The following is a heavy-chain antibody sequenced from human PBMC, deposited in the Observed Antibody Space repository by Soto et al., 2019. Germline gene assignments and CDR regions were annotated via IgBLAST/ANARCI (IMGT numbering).Heavy chain of an antibody. J-gene: IGHJ5*02. Sequence: QLQLQESGSGLVKSSQTLSLTCAVSGGSISSGGYSWSWIRQPPGKGLEWIGYIYHSGSTYYNPSLKSRVTISVDRSKNQFSLKLSSVTAADTAVYYCARSYCSGGSCYRRWFDPWGQGTLVTVSS. V-gene: IGHV4-30-2*01. CDR1: GGSISSGGYS. CDR3: ARSYCSGGSCYRRWFDP. D-gene: IGHD2-15*01. CDR2: IYHSGST.